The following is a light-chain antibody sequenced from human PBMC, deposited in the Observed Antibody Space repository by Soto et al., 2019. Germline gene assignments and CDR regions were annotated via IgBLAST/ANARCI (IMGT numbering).Light chain of an antibody. CDR3: QQYNSYSPLT. J-gene: IGKJ4*01. Sequence: DIQMTQSPSTLSASVGDRVTITCRASQSISSWLPWYQQKPGKAPKLLIYKESGLESGVPSRFSGSGSGTDFTLTIGRLQPDDFATYCCQQYNSYSPLTFGGGTKVEIK. CDR2: KES. V-gene: IGKV1-5*03. CDR1: QSISSW.